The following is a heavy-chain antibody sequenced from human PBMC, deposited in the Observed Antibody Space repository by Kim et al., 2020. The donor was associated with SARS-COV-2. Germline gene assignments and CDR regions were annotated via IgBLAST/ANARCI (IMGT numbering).Heavy chain of an antibody. D-gene: IGHD1-1*01. J-gene: IGHJ3*02. V-gene: IGHV4-39*01. CDR3: ARAETWNLDAFDI. Sequence: SETLSLTCTVSGGSISSSSYYWGWIRQPPGKGLEWIGSIYYSGSTYYNPSLKSRVTISVDTSKNQFSLKLSSVTAADTAVYYCARAETWNLDAFDIWGQGTMVTVSS. CDR1: GGSISSSSYY. CDR2: IYYSGST.